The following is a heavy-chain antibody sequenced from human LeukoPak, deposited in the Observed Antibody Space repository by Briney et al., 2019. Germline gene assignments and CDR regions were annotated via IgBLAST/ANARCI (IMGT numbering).Heavy chain of an antibody. CDR1: GFPFSIYA. CDR2: ISGSGGST. V-gene: IGHV3-23*01. CDR3: AKTYIVVVPAAFFDY. Sequence: GGSLRLSCAASGFPFSIYAMSWVRQAPGEGVVGVSSISGSGGSTYYADAVKGRFTISRDNSKNTLYLQMNSLRAEDTAVYYCAKTYIVVVPAAFFDYWGQGTLVTVSS. J-gene: IGHJ4*02. D-gene: IGHD2-2*01.